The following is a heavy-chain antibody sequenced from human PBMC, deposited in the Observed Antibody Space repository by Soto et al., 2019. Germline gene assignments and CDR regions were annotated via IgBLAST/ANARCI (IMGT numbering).Heavy chain of an antibody. D-gene: IGHD1-26*01. CDR3: AKDRSSGIYLKRADY. CDR1: GFTFNSYA. J-gene: IGHJ4*02. Sequence: GGSLRLSCAASGFTFNSYAMSWVRQAPGKGLEWVSGISGSGGNTYYADSVKGRFTISRDNSKNTLYLLMNSLRAEDTAIYYCAKDRSSGIYLKRADYWGQGTLVTVSS. CDR2: ISGSGGNT. V-gene: IGHV3-23*01.